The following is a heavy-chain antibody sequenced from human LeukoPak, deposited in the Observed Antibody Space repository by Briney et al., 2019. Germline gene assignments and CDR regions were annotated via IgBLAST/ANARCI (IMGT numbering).Heavy chain of an antibody. V-gene: IGHV3-23*01. CDR1: GFTFGSYA. CDR2: ISGRGGST. CDR3: AKDRTVGASYWYFDL. J-gene: IGHJ2*01. D-gene: IGHD1-26*01. Sequence: GGSLRLSCAASGFTFGSYAMSWVRQAPGKGLEWVSYISGRGGSTFYADSVKGRLTISRDSSKNTLFLHMNTLRAEDTAIYYCAKDRTVGASYWYFDLWGRGTLVTVSS.